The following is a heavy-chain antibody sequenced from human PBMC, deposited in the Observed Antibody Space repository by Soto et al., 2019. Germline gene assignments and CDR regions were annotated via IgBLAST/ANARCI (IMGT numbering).Heavy chain of an antibody. V-gene: IGHV3-48*03. D-gene: IGHD6-19*01. CDR2: ISSSGSTI. Sequence: VQLVESGGGLVQPGGSLRLSCAASGFTFSSYEMNWVRQAPGKGLEWVSYISSSGSTIYYADSVKGRFTISRDNAKNSLYLQMNSLGGEDTAVYYCARGQYSSGGGYFDYWGQETLVTVSS. CDR1: GFTFSSYE. J-gene: IGHJ4*02. CDR3: ARGQYSSGGGYFDY.